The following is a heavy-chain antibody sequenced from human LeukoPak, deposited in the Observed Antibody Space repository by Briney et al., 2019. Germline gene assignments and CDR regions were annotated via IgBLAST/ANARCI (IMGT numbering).Heavy chain of an antibody. CDR3: AKHVKPMVVVPSHRVIDY. J-gene: IGHJ4*02. CDR1: GFNFRNSA. D-gene: IGHD3-22*01. V-gene: IGHV3-23*01. CDR2: VSGSGQST. Sequence: QPGGSLRLSCAAAGFNFRNSAMSWFRQAPGKGLEWVAVVSGSGQSTSYADSVKGRFTISRDTSNNTLYLQMKSLRAKDTAVFHCAKHVKPMVVVPSHRVIDYWGQGTLVTVSS.